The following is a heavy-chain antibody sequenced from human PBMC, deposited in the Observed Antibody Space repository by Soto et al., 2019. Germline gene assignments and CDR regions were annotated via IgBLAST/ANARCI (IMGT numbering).Heavy chain of an antibody. D-gene: IGHD3-10*01. CDR3: ARDQRLLWFGELSYFDY. Sequence: GASLRLSFAASGSTFSIHRMTWFRQAPGKGLEWVSSISSSSSYIYYADSVKGRFTISRDNAKNSLYLQMNSLRAEDTAVYYCARDQRLLWFGELSYFDYWGQGT. V-gene: IGHV3-21*01. CDR1: GSTFSIHR. J-gene: IGHJ4*02. CDR2: ISSSSSYI.